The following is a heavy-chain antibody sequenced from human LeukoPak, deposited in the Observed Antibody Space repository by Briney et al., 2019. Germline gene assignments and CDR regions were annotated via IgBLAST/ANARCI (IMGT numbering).Heavy chain of an antibody. V-gene: IGHV3-23*01. Sequence: PGGSLRLSCAASGFTFSSYAMSWVRQAPGKGLEWVSAISGSGGSTYYADPVKGRFTISRDNSKNTLYLQMNSLRAEDTAVYYCAKDHTTGTTGKSNFDYWGQGTLVTVSS. CDR2: ISGSGGST. J-gene: IGHJ4*02. CDR3: AKDHTTGTTGKSNFDY. CDR1: GFTFSSYA. D-gene: IGHD1-1*01.